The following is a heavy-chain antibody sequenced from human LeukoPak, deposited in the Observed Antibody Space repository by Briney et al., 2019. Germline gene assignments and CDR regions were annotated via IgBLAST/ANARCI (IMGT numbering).Heavy chain of an antibody. D-gene: IGHD3-10*01. CDR1: GYSISSGYY. CDR2: IYQSGTT. J-gene: IGHJ4*02. Sequence: SETLSLTCSVSGYSISSGYYWGWIRQPPGKGLEWIGSIYQSGTTSYNPSLKSRVTISVDTSKNQFSLKLSSVTAADTAVYYCARAGRTNYYGSGSYYLFDYWGQGTLVTVSS. V-gene: IGHV4-38-2*02. CDR3: ARAGRTNYYGSGSYYLFDY.